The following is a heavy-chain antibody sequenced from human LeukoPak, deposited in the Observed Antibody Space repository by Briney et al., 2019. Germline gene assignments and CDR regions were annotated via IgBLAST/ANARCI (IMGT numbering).Heavy chain of an antibody. D-gene: IGHD6-6*01. CDR2: ISSSSSYI. CDR1: GFTFSSYS. J-gene: IGHJ4*02. V-gene: IGHV3-21*04. CDR3: AKDPFRARISAPDY. Sequence: GGSLRLSCAASGFTFSSYSMNWVRQAPGKGLEWVSSISSSSSYIYYADSVKGRFTISRDNAKNSLYLQMNSLRAEDTAVYYCAKDPFRARISAPDYWGQGTLVTVPS.